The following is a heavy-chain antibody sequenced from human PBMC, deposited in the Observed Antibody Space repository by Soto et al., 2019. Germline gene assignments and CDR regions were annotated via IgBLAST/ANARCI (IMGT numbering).Heavy chain of an antibody. Sequence: SETLSLTCTVSGGSISSGDYYWSWIRQPPGKGLEWIGYIYYSGSTYYNPSLKSRVTISVDTSKNQFSLKLSSVTAADTAVYYCARKDQYRGFYYFDYWGQGTLVTVSS. V-gene: IGHV4-30-4*01. CDR3: ARKDQYRGFYYFDY. D-gene: IGHD2-2*01. CDR2: IYYSGST. CDR1: GGSISSGDYY. J-gene: IGHJ4*02.